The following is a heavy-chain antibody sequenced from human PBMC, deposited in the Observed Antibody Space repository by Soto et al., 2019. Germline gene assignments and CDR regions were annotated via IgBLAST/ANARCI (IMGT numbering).Heavy chain of an antibody. CDR1: GFTFSSYG. J-gene: IGHJ3*02. V-gene: IGHV3-33*01. Sequence: GGSLRLSCAASGFTFSSYGMHWVRQAPGKGLEWVAVIWYDGSNKYYADSVKGRLTISSDNSKNTLYLQMNSLSAEDTAVYYCAWFGESLLGLHDAFDIWGQGTMVTVSS. CDR3: AWFGESLLGLHDAFDI. CDR2: IWYDGSNK. D-gene: IGHD3-10*01.